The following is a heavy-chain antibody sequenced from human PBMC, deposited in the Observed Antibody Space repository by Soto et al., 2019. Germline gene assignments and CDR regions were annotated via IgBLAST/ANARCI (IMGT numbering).Heavy chain of an antibody. CDR3: ATTPGGAAY. D-gene: IGHD2-15*01. J-gene: IGHJ4*02. CDR1: GFTVSSNY. Sequence: LRLSCAASGFTVSSNYMSWVRQAPGKGLEWVADISYNGKYEYYADSVKGRFTISGDNSKSTLYLQMNSLTPEDTAVYYCATTPGGAAYWGQGTLVTVSS. CDR2: ISYNGKYE. V-gene: IGHV3-30*03.